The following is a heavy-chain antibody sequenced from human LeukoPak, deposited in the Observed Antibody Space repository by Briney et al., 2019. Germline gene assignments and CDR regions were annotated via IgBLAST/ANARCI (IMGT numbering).Heavy chain of an antibody. CDR3: ARGPPYYYDSSGYYYFDY. CDR1: RGTFSSYA. J-gene: IGHJ4*01. CDR2: IIPIFGTA. D-gene: IGHD3-22*01. V-gene: IGHV1-69*05. Sequence: SVKVSCKASRGTFSSYAISWVRQAPGQGLEWMGRIIPIFGTANYAQKFQGRVTITTDESTSTDYMELRSLRSEDTAVYYCARGPPYYYDSSGYYYFDYWGQEPWSPSPQ.